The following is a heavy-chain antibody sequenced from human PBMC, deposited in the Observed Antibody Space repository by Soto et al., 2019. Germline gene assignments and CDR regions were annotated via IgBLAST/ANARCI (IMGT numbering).Heavy chain of an antibody. CDR1: GGSISNRDYY. CDR2: IYYTGTT. Sequence: SETLSLTCTVSGGSISNRDYYWGWIRQPPGEGLEWIGSIYYTGTTFYNPSLKSRVTMSVDTAKNQFSLKLSSVTAADTAVYYCASAGLLRGAIGVDWFDPWGQGTLVTVSS. CDR3: ASAGLLRGAIGVDWFDP. J-gene: IGHJ5*02. V-gene: IGHV4-39*07. D-gene: IGHD1-26*01.